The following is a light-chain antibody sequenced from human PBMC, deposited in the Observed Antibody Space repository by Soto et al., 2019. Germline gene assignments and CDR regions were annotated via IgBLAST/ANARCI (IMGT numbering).Light chain of an antibody. V-gene: IGKV1-27*01. J-gene: IGKJ4*01. CDR1: QGISNF. CDR3: QKYNSAPSLT. Sequence: DIQMTQSPSSLSASVGDRVSITCRASQGISNFLAWYQHKPGKVPKLLIYAASTLQSGVPSRFSGSGSGTDFXXXXSSLQPEDVATYYCQKYNSAPSLTFGGGTKVEIK. CDR2: AAS.